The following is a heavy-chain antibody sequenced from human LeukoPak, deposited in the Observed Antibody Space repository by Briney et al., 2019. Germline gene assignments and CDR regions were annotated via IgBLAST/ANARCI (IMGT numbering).Heavy chain of an antibody. D-gene: IGHD3-10*01. CDR2: INAGNGNT. V-gene: IGHV1-3*01. CDR1: GYTFTSYA. Sequence: ASVKVSCKASGYTFTSYAMHWVRQAPGQRLEWMGWINAGNGNTKYSQKLQGRVTITRDTSASTAYMELSSLRSEDTAVYYCARDDCEVTMVRGGGQYYLDYWGQGTLVTVSS. J-gene: IGHJ4*02. CDR3: ARDDCEVTMVRGGGQYYLDY.